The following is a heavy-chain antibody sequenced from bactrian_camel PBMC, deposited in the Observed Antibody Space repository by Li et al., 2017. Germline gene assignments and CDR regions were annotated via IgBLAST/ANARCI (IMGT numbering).Heavy chain of an antibody. CDR2: IYSYASNT. D-gene: IGHD3*01. CDR3: AAGWSFGVGTLLRRHYNY. V-gene: IGHV3-2*01. CDR1: GYYSSYC. Sequence: QVQLVESGGGSVQAGGTLRLSCTVSGYYSSYCLGWFRQAPGKGLEWASSIYSYASNTYYADSVKGRFTISQGNAKNMVYLQVNSLKAEDTAMYYCAAGWSFGVGTLLRRHYNYWGQGTQVTVS. J-gene: IGHJ4*01.